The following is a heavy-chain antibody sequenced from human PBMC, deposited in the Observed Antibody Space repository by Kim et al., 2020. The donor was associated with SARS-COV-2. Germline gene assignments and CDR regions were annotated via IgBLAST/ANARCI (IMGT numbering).Heavy chain of an antibody. CDR2: INTNTGNP. CDR3: ALGGAYDILTGYYGPKFYWYFDL. V-gene: IGHV7-4-1*02. J-gene: IGHJ2*01. D-gene: IGHD3-9*01. Sequence: ASVKVSCKASGYTFTSYAMNWVRQAPGQGLEWMGWINTNTGNPTYAQGFTGRFVFSLDTSVSTAYLQISSLKAEDTAVYYCALGGAYDILTGYYGPKFYWYFDLWGRGTLVTVSS. CDR1: GYTFTSYA.